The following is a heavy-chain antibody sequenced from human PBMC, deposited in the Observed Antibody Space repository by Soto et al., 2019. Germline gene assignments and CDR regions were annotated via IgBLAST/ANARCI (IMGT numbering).Heavy chain of an antibody. CDR3: ASRHISMSLDY. Sequence: PSETLSLTCNVSGVSISSGSYYWSWIRQPPGKGLEWIGFIYSSGSSGSTNYNPSLKSRVTISVDTSKNQFSLKLSPVTDADTAVYYCASRHISMSLDYWGQGTLVTVSS. CDR1: GVSISSGSYY. D-gene: IGHD3-22*01. V-gene: IGHV4-61*01. CDR2: IYSSGSSGST. J-gene: IGHJ4*02.